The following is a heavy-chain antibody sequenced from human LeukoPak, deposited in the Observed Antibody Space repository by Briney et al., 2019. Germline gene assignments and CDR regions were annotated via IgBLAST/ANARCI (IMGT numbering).Heavy chain of an antibody. CDR3: ARAPSEWFGELSPYYYGMDV. CDR2: IYSGGST. CDR1: GSTVGSNY. D-gene: IGHD3-10*01. Sequence: SGGSLRLSCAASGSTVGSNYMSWVRQAPGKGLEWVSVIYSGGSTYYADSVKGRFTISRDNSKNTLYLQMNSLRAEDTAVYYCARAPSEWFGELSPYYYGMDVWGQGTTVTVSS. J-gene: IGHJ6*02. V-gene: IGHV3-66*01.